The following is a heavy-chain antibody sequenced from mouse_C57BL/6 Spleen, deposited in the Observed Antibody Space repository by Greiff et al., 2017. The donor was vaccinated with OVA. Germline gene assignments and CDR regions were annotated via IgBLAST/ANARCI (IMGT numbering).Heavy chain of an antibody. D-gene: IGHD1-1*01. J-gene: IGHJ2*01. V-gene: IGHV1-42*01. CDR1: GYSFTGYY. CDR2: INPSTGGT. Sequence: EVKLQESGPELVKPGASVKISCKASGYSFTGYYMNWVKQSPEKSLEWIGEINPSTGGTTYNQKFKAKATLTVDKSSSTAYMQLKSLTSEDSAVYYCARNTVVDFDYWGQGTTLTVSS. CDR3: ARNTVVDFDY.